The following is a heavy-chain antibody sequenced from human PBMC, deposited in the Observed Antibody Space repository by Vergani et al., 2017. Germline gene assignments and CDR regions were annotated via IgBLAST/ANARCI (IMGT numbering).Heavy chain of an antibody. Sequence: QVQLQESGPGLVKPSQTLSLTCTVSGGSISSGSYYWSWIRQPAGKGLEWIGRIYTSGSTNYNPSLKSRVTISVDTSKNQFSLKLSSVTAADTAVYYCARDQGRTFDYWGQGTLVTVSS. CDR3: ARDQGRTFDY. CDR1: GGSISSGSYY. CDR2: IYTSGST. J-gene: IGHJ4*02. D-gene: IGHD1-14*01. V-gene: IGHV4-61*02.